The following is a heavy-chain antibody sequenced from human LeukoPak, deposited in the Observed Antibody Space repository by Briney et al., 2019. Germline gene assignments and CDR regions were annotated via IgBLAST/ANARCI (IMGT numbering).Heavy chain of an antibody. CDR1: GGSISSYY. D-gene: IGHD3-16*01. CDR2: IFYSGTT. J-gene: IGHJ4*02. CDR3: AREETSTVWD. Sequence: PSETLSLTCTVSGGSISSYYWSWIRQPPGKGLEWIGFIFYSGTTSYNPSLKSRLTISVDTSKNQFSLRLSSVTAADTAVYYCAREETSTVWDWGQGTLVTVSS. V-gene: IGHV4-59*12.